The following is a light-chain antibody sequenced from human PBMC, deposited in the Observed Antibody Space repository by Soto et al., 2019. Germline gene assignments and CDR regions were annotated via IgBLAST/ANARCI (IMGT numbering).Light chain of an antibody. CDR1: SSDVGGYNY. V-gene: IGLV2-11*01. J-gene: IGLJ1*01. CDR3: CSYAGSYILL. Sequence: QSALTQPRSVSGSPGQSVTISCTGTSSDVGGYNYVSWYQQHPGKAPKLMIYDVTKRPSGVPDRFSGSKSGNTASLTISGLQAEDEADYYCCSYAGSYILLLGTGTKVTVL. CDR2: DVT.